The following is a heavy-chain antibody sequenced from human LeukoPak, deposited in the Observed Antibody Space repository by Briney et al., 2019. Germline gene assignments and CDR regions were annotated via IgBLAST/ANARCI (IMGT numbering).Heavy chain of an antibody. D-gene: IGHD1-1*01. Sequence: PGGSLRLSCVGSGFTFSGYWMSWVRQAPGKGLEWVAVISYDGSNKYYADSVKGRFTISRDNSKSTLYLQMNSLRAEDTAVYYCAKDSAGTFYYYYMDVWGKGTTVTFSS. CDR1: GFTFSGYW. CDR3: AKDSAGTFYYYYMDV. CDR2: ISYDGSNK. J-gene: IGHJ6*03. V-gene: IGHV3-30*18.